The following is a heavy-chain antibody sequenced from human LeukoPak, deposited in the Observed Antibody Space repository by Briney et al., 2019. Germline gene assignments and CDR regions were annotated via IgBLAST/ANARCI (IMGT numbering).Heavy chain of an antibody. J-gene: IGHJ4*02. V-gene: IGHV4-59*10. CDR1: GGSFSGYY. CDR2: IYTSGST. CDR3: ARLVRIAVAGTRLDY. D-gene: IGHD6-19*01. Sequence: SETLSLTCAVYGGSFSGYYWSWIRQPAGKGLEWIGRIYTSGSTNYNPSLKSRVTMSVDTSKNQFSLKLSSVTAADTAVYYCARLVRIAVAGTRLDYWGQGTLVTVSS.